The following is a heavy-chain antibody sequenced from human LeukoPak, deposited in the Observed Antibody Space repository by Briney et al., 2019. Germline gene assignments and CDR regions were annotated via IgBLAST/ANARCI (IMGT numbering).Heavy chain of an antibody. Sequence: GGSLRLSCAASGFTFSTNAMSWVRQAPGKGLEWVSAIDGSGTTAYYADSVKGRFTISRDNSKMTLYLQMNGLRAEDTAVYYCAKEIQQGVDYWGQGALVTVSS. CDR1: GFTFSTNA. D-gene: IGHD5-18*01. CDR2: IDGSGTTA. J-gene: IGHJ4*02. CDR3: AKEIQQGVDY. V-gene: IGHV3-23*01.